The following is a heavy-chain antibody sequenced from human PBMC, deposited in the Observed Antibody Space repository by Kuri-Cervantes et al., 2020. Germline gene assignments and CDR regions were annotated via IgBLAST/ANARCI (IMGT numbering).Heavy chain of an antibody. Sequence: GGSLRLSCAASGFTVSGNYMSWVRQAPGKGLEWVSVIYSGGSTYYADSVKGRFTISRDNSKNTLYLQMNSLRAEDTAVYYCARDRYSSSWYVEYYYYYGMDVWGQGTTVTVSS. CDR2: IYSGGST. D-gene: IGHD6-13*01. J-gene: IGHJ6*02. CDR3: ARDRYSSSWYVEYYYYYGMDV. V-gene: IGHV3-53*05. CDR1: GFTVSGNY.